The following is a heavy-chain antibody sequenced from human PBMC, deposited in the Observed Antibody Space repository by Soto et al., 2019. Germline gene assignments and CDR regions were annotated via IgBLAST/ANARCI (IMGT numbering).Heavy chain of an antibody. D-gene: IGHD2-21*02. CDR2: IYYSGST. J-gene: IGHJ4*02. CDR1: GDSINNRSYY. Sequence: SETLSLTCTVTGDSINNRSYYWGWIRQPPGKGLEWIGSIYYSGSTYNNPSLKSRVSMSVDTSKNQFSLKLRSVTAADTALYYCAGQRTSVVTQAYFDSWGQGSLVTVSS. CDR3: AGQRTSVVTQAYFDS. V-gene: IGHV4-39*01.